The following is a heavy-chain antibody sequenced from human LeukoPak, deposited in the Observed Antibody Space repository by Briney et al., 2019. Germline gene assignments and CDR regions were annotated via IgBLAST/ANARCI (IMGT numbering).Heavy chain of an antibody. D-gene: IGHD5-12*01. V-gene: IGHV4-34*01. CDR1: GGSFSGYY. J-gene: IGHJ4*02. CDR2: INHSGST. CDR3: ARDGGYSGYDQPY. Sequence: SETLSLTCAVYGGSFSGYYWSWIRQPPGKGLEWIGEINHSGSTNYNPSLKSRVTISVDTSKNQFSLKLSSVTAADTAVYYCARDGGYSGYDQPYWGQGTLVTVSS.